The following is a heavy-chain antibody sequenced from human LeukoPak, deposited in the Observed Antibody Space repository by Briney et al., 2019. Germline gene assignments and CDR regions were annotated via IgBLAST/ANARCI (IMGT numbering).Heavy chain of an antibody. D-gene: IGHD3-3*01. J-gene: IGHJ4*02. CDR1: GFTFSSYA. V-gene: IGHV3-23*01. Sequence: PGGSLRLSCAASGFTFSSYAMSWVRQAPGKGLEWVSAISGSGGSTYYADSVKGRFTISRDNSKNTLYLQMNSLRAEDTAVCYCAKQTYYDFWSGLLFDYWGQGTLVTVSS. CDR3: AKQTYYDFWSGLLFDY. CDR2: ISGSGGST.